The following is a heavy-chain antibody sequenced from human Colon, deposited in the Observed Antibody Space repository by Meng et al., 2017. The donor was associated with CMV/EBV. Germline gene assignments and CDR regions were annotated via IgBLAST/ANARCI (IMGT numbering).Heavy chain of an antibody. J-gene: IGHJ4*02. D-gene: IGHD4-17*01. V-gene: IGHV3-64*02. CDR2: ISSDGRNK. Sequence: GESLKISCAASGFSFSSSSMLWVRQAPGKGLEYVAGISSDGRNKYYADSLKGRFTISRDNSKNTLYLEMGSLRPEDMAVYYCATDPSTVTTNYRGRGTLVTVSS. CDR3: ATDPSTVTTNY. CDR1: GFSFSSSS.